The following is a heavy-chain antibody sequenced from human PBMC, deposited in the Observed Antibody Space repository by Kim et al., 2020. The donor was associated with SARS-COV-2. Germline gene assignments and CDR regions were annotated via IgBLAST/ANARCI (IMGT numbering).Heavy chain of an antibody. CDR3: TRESPSLYDSSGYYQN. Sequence: SVKGRFTISRDDSKSIAYLQMNSLKTKDTAVYYCTRESPSLYDSSGYYQNWGQGTLVTVSS. D-gene: IGHD3-22*01. V-gene: IGHV3-49*02. J-gene: IGHJ4*02.